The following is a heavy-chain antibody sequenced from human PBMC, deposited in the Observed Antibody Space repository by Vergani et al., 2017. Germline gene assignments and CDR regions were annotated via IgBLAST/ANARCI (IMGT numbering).Heavy chain of an antibody. D-gene: IGHD2/OR15-2a*01. V-gene: IGHV3-30*02. CDR3: ANSVIAGNVGVAYFGMDV. Sequence: QVPLVESGGGVVQPGGSLRLSCAASGFTFNIYGMHWVRQAPGKGLEWVAFIRYDGSDKYYADSVKGRFTISRDNSMNTLYLQMNSLRADDTAVYYCANSVIAGNVGVAYFGMDVWGRGTTVTVSS. CDR1: GFTFNIYG. CDR2: IRYDGSDK. J-gene: IGHJ6*02.